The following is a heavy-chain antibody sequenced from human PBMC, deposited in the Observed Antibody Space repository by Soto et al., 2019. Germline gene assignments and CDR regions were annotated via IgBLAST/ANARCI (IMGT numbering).Heavy chain of an antibody. V-gene: IGHV1-18*01. CDR2: ISGYNGET. J-gene: IGHJ6*01. D-gene: IGHD2-15*01. CDR1: GYTFTSYG. Sequence: ASVKVSCKASGYTFTSYGISWVRQAPGQGLEWMGWISGYNGETKYAQKFQGRVSMTTDTSTSTVYMELRSLRSDDTAVYFCARQSVGSVQAYSGMGVWGRGTTVGVSS. CDR3: ARQSVGSVQAYSGMGV.